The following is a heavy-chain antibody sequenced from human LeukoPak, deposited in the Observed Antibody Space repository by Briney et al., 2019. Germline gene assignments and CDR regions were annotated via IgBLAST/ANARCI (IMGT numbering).Heavy chain of an antibody. CDR1: RGSVSSSHYY. Sequence: SETLYLTCSVSRGSVSSSHYYWSWIRQPPGKGLEWIGYTYYSGSTSHNPSLKSRATISLDTSKNQFSLKLSSVTAADTAVYYCARASFWSGYPFDFWGQGTLVTVSS. D-gene: IGHD3-3*01. CDR3: ARASFWSGYPFDF. V-gene: IGHV4-61*01. CDR2: TYYSGST. J-gene: IGHJ4*02.